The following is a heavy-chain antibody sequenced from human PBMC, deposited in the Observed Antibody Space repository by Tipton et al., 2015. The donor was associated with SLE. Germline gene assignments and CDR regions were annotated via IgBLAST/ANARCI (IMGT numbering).Heavy chain of an antibody. CDR2: IYYSGST. CDR1: GGSISSYY. Sequence: TLSLTCTVSGGSISSYYWSWIRQPPGKGLEWIGSIYYSGSTNYNPSLKSRVTISVDTSKNQFSLKLSSVTAADTAVYYCARVGIFGVVPRGMDVWGQGTTVTVSS. J-gene: IGHJ6*02. CDR3: ARVGIFGVVPRGMDV. D-gene: IGHD3-3*01. V-gene: IGHV4-59*07.